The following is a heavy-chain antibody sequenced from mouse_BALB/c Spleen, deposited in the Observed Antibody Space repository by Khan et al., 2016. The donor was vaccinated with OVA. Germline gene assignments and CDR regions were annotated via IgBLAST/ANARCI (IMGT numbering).Heavy chain of an antibody. J-gene: IGHJ3*01. Sequence: EVELVESGGDLMKPGGSLKLSCAASGFTFSSYSMSWVRQIPDKRLEWVASISSDGDYTYYPDRVKGRFTISRDNAKNTLYLQMSSLKSEDTAMYYCASHLTGSFAYWGQGTLVTVSA. CDR1: GFTFSSYS. D-gene: IGHD4-1*01. CDR2: ISSDGDYT. V-gene: IGHV5-6*01. CDR3: ASHLTGSFAY.